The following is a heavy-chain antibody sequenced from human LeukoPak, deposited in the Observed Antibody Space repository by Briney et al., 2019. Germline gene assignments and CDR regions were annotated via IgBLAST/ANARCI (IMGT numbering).Heavy chain of an antibody. J-gene: IGHJ4*02. CDR2: INHSGST. D-gene: IGHD3-10*01. CDR3: ARDKGPPMIRGVIMDY. CDR1: GGSFSGYY. V-gene: IGHV4-34*01. Sequence: PSETLSLTCAVYGGSFSGYYWSWIRQPPGKGLEWIGEINHSGSTNYNPSLKSRVTISVDTSKNQFSLKMSSMTAADTAVYYCARDKGPPMIRGVIMDYWGQGTLVTVSS.